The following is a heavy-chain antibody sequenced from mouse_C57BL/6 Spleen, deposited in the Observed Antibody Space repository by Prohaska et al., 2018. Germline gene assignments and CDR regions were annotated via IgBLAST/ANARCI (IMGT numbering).Heavy chain of an antibody. Sequence: EVKLEESGGGLVQPGGSMKLSCVASGFTFSNYWMNWVRQSPETGLEWVAQIRLKSDNYATNYAESVKGRFTISRDDSKSSVYLQMNNLRDEDTGIYYCTGPGSSLGDWGQGTNLTVSS. J-gene: IGHJ2*01. CDR1: GFTFSNYW. V-gene: IGHV6-3*01. CDR3: TGPGSSLGD. D-gene: IGHD1-1*01. CDR2: IRLKSDNYAT.